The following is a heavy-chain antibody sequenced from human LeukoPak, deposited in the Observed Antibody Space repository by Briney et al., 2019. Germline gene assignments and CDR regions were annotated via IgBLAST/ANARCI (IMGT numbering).Heavy chain of an antibody. D-gene: IGHD2-8*01. CDR2: VFQLQTVRT. CDR3: ARVLNAPKFIDS. J-gene: IGHJ4*02. V-gene: IGHV4-38-2*02. Sequence: SETLSLTCTVSGSSLTTTYYWAWFRQPPEKGLEWIATVFQLQTVRTFYNPSLESRVTMSLDTSQNQFSLNLTSVTAADTALYFCARVLNAPKFIDSWGQGTLVTVSS. CDR1: GSSLTTTYY.